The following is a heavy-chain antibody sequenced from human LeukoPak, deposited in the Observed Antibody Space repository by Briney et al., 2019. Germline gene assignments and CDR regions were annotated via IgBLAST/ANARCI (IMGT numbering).Heavy chain of an antibody. CDR1: GFTFSSYG. Sequence: GGSLRLSYAASGFTFSSYGMHWVRQAPGKGLEWAAFIRYDGSNKYYADSVKGRFTISRDNSKNTLYLQMNSLRAEDTAVYYCAKDIYSSSWYYFDYWGQGTLVTVSS. CDR2: IRYDGSNK. J-gene: IGHJ4*02. V-gene: IGHV3-30*02. CDR3: AKDIYSSSWYYFDY. D-gene: IGHD6-13*01.